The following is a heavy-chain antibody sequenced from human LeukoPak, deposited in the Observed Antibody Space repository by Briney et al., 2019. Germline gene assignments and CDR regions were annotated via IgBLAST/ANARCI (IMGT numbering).Heavy chain of an antibody. V-gene: IGHV3-74*03. CDR1: GFTFSNHW. Sequence: PGGSLRLSCVASGFTFSNHWMHWVRQAPGKGLVWVSRIDERGTNTMYADSVKGRFSISRDNAKNTVNLQMNSLRAEDTGVYYCIRDEALWRLDYWGKGALVTVSS. D-gene: IGHD2-21*01. J-gene: IGHJ4*02. CDR3: IRDEALWRLDY. CDR2: IDERGTNT.